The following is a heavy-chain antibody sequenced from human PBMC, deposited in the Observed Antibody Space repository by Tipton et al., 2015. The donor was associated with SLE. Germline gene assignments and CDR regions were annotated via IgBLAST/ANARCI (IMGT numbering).Heavy chain of an antibody. CDR3: ARLYGGYYFDY. CDR2: FDPKDGDK. CDR1: CNTLTEFF. D-gene: IGHD5-12*01. Sequence: QSGAEVKRHGASVKVSCKVSCNTLTEFFFHWVRQAPGKGLEWLGGFDPKDGDKIYAQRFQGRVTPTEDASTDTAYMDLSSLRSDDTAVYYCARLYGGYYFDYWGQGTLVTVSS. J-gene: IGHJ4*02. V-gene: IGHV1-24*01.